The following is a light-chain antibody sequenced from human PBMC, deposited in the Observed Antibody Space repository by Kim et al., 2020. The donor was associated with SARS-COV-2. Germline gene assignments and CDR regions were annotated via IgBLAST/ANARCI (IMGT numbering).Light chain of an antibody. J-gene: IGLJ3*02. Sequence: VALGQTVRITCQGASLRNYFSSWYQQKSGQAPVLLIFAKDNRPSGIPYRFSGSSSGNTASLTITGAQAEDEADYYCNSRDSSGNQVFGGGTQLTVL. V-gene: IGLV3-19*01. CDR1: SLRNYF. CDR2: AKD. CDR3: NSRDSSGNQV.